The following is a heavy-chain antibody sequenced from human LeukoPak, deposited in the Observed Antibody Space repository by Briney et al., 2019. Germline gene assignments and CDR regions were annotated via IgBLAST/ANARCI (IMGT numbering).Heavy chain of an antibody. CDR1: GFTFSNAW. J-gene: IGHJ4*02. D-gene: IGHD6-13*01. CDR2: IKSKTDGGTT. CDR3: LKYSSTWYGFGY. Sequence: GGSLRLSCAASGFTFSNAWMSWVRQAPGKGLEWVGRIKSKTDGGTTDYAAPVKGRFTISRDDSKNTLYLRMNSLKTEDTAVYYCLKYSSTWYGFGYWGQGTLVTVSS. V-gene: IGHV3-15*01.